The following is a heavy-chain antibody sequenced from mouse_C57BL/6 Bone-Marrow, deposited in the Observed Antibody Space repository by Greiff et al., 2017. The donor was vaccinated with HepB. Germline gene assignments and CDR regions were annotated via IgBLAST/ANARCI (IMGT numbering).Heavy chain of an antibody. V-gene: IGHV5-17*01. CDR2: ISSGSSTI. J-gene: IGHJ4*01. CDR1: GFTFSDYG. CDR3: ARRETTVVAPYAMDC. Sequence: EVKVVESGGGLVKPGGSLKLSCAASGFTFSDYGMHWVRQAPEKGLEWVAYISSGSSTIYYADTVKGRFTISRDNAKNTLFLQMTSLRSEDTAMYYCARRETTVVAPYAMDCWGQGTSVTVSS. D-gene: IGHD1-1*01.